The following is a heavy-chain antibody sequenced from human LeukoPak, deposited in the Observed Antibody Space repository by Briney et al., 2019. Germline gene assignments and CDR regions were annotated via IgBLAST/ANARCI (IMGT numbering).Heavy chain of an antibody. V-gene: IGHV4-39*01. CDR3: ARAGIHLSLYYFDY. CDR1: GGSISSSSYY. D-gene: IGHD5-18*01. J-gene: IGHJ4*02. Sequence: PSETLSLTCTVSGGSISSSSYYWGWIRQPPGKGLEWIGSIYYSGSTYYNPSLKSRVTISVDTSKNQFSLKLSSVTAADTAVYYRARAGIHLSLYYFDYWGQGTLVTVSS. CDR2: IYYSGST.